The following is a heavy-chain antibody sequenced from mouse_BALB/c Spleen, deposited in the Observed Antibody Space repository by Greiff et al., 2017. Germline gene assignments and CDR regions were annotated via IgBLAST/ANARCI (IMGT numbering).Heavy chain of an antibody. V-gene: IGHV14-3*02. CDR1: GFNIKDTY. Sequence: EVKLEESGAELVKPGASVKLSCTASGFNIKDTYMHWVKQRPEQGLEWIGRIDPANGNTKYDPKFQGKAPITADTSSNTAYLQLSSLTSEDTAVYYCARYYGSSYSAMDYWGQGTSVTVSS. CDR2: IDPANGNT. CDR3: ARYYGSSYSAMDY. J-gene: IGHJ4*01. D-gene: IGHD1-1*01.